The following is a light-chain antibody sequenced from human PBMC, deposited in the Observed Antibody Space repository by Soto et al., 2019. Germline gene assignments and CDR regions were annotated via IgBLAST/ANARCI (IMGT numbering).Light chain of an antibody. CDR3: SSYASSSTPDV. CDR1: NSDVGDYNY. Sequence: QSVLTQPASVSGSPGQSITISCTGTNSDVGDYNYVSWFQQHPGKAPKLMIYDVSNRPSGVSNRFSGSKSGNTASLTISGLQAEDEADYYCSSYASSSTPDVFGTGTKLTVL. J-gene: IGLJ1*01. CDR2: DVS. V-gene: IGLV2-14*03.